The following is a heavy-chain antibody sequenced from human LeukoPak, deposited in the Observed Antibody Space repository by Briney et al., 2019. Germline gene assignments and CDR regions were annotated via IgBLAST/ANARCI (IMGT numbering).Heavy chain of an antibody. D-gene: IGHD3-22*01. Sequence: PSETLSLTCSVSGDSISTSSYYWGWIRQPPGKGLEWIGTIYYSGSTYYNPSLTSRVTISVDTSKNQFSLKLSSVTAADTAVYYCARVPDPYYYDSSGYRFDYWGQGTLVTVSS. CDR2: IYYSGST. V-gene: IGHV4-39*01. CDR1: GDSISTSSYY. CDR3: ARVPDPYYYDSSGYRFDY. J-gene: IGHJ4*02.